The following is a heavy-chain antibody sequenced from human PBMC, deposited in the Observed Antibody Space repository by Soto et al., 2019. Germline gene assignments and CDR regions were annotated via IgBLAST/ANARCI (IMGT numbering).Heavy chain of an antibody. CDR1: GFTFSSYA. CDR3: ARDDERSGSYRPIEY. D-gene: IGHD1-26*01. Sequence: GGSLRLSCAASGFTFSSYAMHWVRQAPGKGLEWVAVISYDGSNKYYADSVKGRFTISRDNSKNTLYLQMNSLRAEDTAVYYCARDDERSGSYRPIEYWGQGTLVTVSS. CDR2: ISYDGSNK. J-gene: IGHJ4*02. V-gene: IGHV3-30-3*01.